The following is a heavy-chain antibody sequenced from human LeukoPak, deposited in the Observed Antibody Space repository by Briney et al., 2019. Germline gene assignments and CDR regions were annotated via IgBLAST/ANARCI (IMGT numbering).Heavy chain of an antibody. Sequence: ASVKVSCKASGYTFTSYGISWVGQAPGQGIEWMGWISAYNGNTNYAQKLQGRVTMTTDTSTSTAYMELSRLRSDDTAVYYCARGSKIVLMVYAGNYYYMDVWGKGTTVTVSS. CDR3: ARGSKIVLMVYAGNYYYMDV. J-gene: IGHJ6*03. V-gene: IGHV1-18*01. D-gene: IGHD2-8*01. CDR2: ISAYNGNT. CDR1: GYTFTSYG.